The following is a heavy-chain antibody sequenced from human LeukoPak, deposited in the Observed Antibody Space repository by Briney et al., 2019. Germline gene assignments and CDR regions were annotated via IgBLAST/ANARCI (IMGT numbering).Heavy chain of an antibody. D-gene: IGHD6-13*01. Sequence: GASVKVSCKASGYTFTDYYMHWVRQAPGQGLEWMGWINPNSGGTNYAQKFQGRVTMTRDTSISTAYMELSRLRSDETAVYYCAVIAAAATTDFDYWGQGTLVTVSS. CDR2: INPNSGGT. V-gene: IGHV1-2*02. CDR1: GYTFTDYY. CDR3: AVIAAAATTDFDY. J-gene: IGHJ4*02.